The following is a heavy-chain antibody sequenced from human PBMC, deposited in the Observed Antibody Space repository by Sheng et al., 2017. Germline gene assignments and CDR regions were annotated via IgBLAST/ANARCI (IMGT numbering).Heavy chain of an antibody. CDR3: ARETTVTDDAFDI. Sequence: QVQLQESGPGLVKPSETLSLTCTVSGGSISSYYWSWIRQPPGKGLEWIGYIYYSGSTNYNPSLKSRVTISVDTSKNQFSLKLSSVTAADTAVYYCARETTVTDDAFDIWGQGTMVTVSS. D-gene: IGHD4-17*01. J-gene: IGHJ3*02. CDR1: GGSISSYY. CDR2: IYYSGST. V-gene: IGHV4-59*01.